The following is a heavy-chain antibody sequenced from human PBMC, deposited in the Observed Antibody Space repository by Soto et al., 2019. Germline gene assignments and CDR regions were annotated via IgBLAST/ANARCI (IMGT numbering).Heavy chain of an antibody. CDR2: IYYSGST. V-gene: IGHV4-31*03. J-gene: IGHJ6*02. D-gene: IGHD3-22*01. Sequence: PSETLSLTCTVSGGSISSGGCYWSWIRQHPGKGLEWIGYIYYSGSTYYNPSLKSRVTISVDTSKNQFSLKLSSVTAADTAVYYCARAYDSSGYPTDPMDVWGQGTTVTVSS. CDR3: ARAYDSSGYPTDPMDV. CDR1: GGSISSGGCY.